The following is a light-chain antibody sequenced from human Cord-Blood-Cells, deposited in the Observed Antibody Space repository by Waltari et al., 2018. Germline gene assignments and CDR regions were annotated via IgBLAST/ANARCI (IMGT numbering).Light chain of an antibody. Sequence: QSALTQPASVSGSPGQSITISCTGTSSDVGGYNYVSWYQQHPGKAPKLMIYDVGKRPSGVSNRFSGSKSGNTASLTISGLQAEDEADYYCSSYTSSSTLVFGTGTKVTVL. CDR3: SSYTSSSTLV. CDR1: SSDVGGYNY. J-gene: IGLJ1*01. V-gene: IGLV2-14*01. CDR2: DVG.